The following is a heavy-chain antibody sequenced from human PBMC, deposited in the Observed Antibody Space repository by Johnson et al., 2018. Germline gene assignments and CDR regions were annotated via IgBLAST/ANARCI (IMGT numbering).Heavy chain of an antibody. Sequence: VQLQESGGGLVQPGGSLRLSCAASGFTFSRYWMHWVRQAPGKGLVWVSRINSDGGITNYADFVKGRFTISRDNAKNTLYLQVNSLRAEDTAVYYCASSRDGGNPWYFDYWGQGTLVTVSS. D-gene: IGHD4-23*01. CDR2: INSDGGIT. CDR3: ASSRDGGNPWYFDY. V-gene: IGHV3-74*01. J-gene: IGHJ4*02. CDR1: GFTFSRYW.